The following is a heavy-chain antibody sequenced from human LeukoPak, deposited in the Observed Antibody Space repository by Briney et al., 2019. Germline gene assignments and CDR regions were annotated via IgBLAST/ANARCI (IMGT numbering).Heavy chain of an antibody. D-gene: IGHD2-15*01. CDR3: ARARETGGLDELYCSGGSCYSHDAFDI. CDR1: GGTFSSYA. J-gene: IGHJ3*02. Sequence: SVKVSCKASGGTFSSYAISWVRQAPGQGLEWMGGIIPIFGTANYAQKFQGRVTITADESTSTAYMELSSLRSEDTAVYYCARARETGGLDELYCSGGSCYSHDAFDIWGQGTMVTVSS. V-gene: IGHV1-69*13. CDR2: IIPIFGTA.